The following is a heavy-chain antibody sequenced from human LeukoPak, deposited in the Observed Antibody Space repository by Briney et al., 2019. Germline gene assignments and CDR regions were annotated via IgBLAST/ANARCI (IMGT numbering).Heavy chain of an antibody. D-gene: IGHD3-10*01. J-gene: IGHJ4*02. V-gene: IGHV3-33*01. Sequence: GGSLRLSCAASGFTFSSYGMHWVRQAPAKGLDWVAVIWYDGSNKYYADSVKGRFTISRDNSKNTLYLQMNSLRAEDTAVYYSSRRGGQWSFDYWGQGTLVTVSS. CDR1: GFTFSSYG. CDR2: IWYDGSNK. CDR3: SRRGGQWSFDY.